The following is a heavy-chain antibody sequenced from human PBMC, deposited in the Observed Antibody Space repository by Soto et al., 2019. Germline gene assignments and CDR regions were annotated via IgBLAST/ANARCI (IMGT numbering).Heavy chain of an antibody. Sequence: VKVSCKASGGTFSSYAISWVRQAPGQGLEWMGGIIPIFGTANYAQKFQGRVTITADESTSTAYMELSSLRSEDTAVYYCARAGVRRYSYGLNGMDVWGQGTTVTVSS. CDR2: IIPIFGTA. D-gene: IGHD5-18*01. J-gene: IGHJ6*02. CDR1: GGTFSSYA. CDR3: ARAGVRRYSYGLNGMDV. V-gene: IGHV1-69*01.